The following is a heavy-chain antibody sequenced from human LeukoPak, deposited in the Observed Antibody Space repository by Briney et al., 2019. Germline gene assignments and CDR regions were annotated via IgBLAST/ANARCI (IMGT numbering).Heavy chain of an antibody. CDR1: GYSISNGYY. V-gene: IGHV4-61*01. D-gene: IGHD1-1*01. Sequence: SETLSLTCAVSGYSISNGYYWAWIRQPPGKGLEWIGYIYYSGSTNYNPSLKSRVTISVDTSKNQFSLKLSSVTAADTAVYYCARGNWYFDYWGQGTLVTVSS. CDR2: IYYSGST. CDR3: ARGNWYFDY. J-gene: IGHJ4*02.